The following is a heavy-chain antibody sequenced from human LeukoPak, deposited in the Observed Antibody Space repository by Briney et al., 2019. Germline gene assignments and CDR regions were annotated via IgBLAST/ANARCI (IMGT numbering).Heavy chain of an antibody. CDR2: MDPNSGNT. J-gene: IGHJ4*02. D-gene: IGHD2/OR15-2a*01. Sequence: ASVKVFCKSWGYTFTSYDINWVRQTTGQGCEWMGWMDPNSGNTGYAQKFQGRVTMTRNTSISTAYMEMSSLRSEDTAVYYCASNIYGRSGYWGQGTLVTVSS. V-gene: IGHV1-8*01. CDR3: ASNIYGRSGY. CDR1: GYTFTSYD.